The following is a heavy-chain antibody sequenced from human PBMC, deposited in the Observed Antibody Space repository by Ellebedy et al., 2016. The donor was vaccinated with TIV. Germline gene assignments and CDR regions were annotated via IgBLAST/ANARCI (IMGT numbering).Heavy chain of an antibody. CDR2: ISYDGSNE. J-gene: IGHJ6*02. Sequence: GGSLRLXCAASASTFSSYSMNWVRQVPGKGLEWVAVISYDGSNEHSTDSVKGRFTISRDNSKNTLYLQMNSLGADDTGIYYCAKDGATGTTGGMDVWGQGTTVTVSS. D-gene: IGHD1-1*01. CDR1: ASTFSSYS. V-gene: IGHV3-30*18. CDR3: AKDGATGTTGGMDV.